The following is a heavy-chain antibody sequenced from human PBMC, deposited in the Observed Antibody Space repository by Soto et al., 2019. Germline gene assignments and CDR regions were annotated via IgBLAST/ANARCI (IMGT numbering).Heavy chain of an antibody. V-gene: IGHV1-18*01. D-gene: IGHD4-17*01. CDR2: ISAHNGNT. J-gene: IGHJ4*02. Sequence: QAHLVQSGPEVKKPGASVKVSCKGSGYIFTSYGIAWVRQAPGQGLEWMGWISAHNGNTEYAQKFQGRVTVTRDTSTSTAYLELRCIRSDDTALYYCARGRYGDYWGQGALVTVSS. CDR1: GYIFTSYG. CDR3: ARGRYGDY.